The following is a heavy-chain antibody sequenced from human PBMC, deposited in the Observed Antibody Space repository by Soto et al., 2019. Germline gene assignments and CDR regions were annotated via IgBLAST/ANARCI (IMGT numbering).Heavy chain of an antibody. CDR3: XXDLAVALIDY. V-gene: IGHV1-18*01. CDR1: GYSFTSYG. CDR2: ISADNGNT. Sequence: QVQLVQSGAEVKRPGASVKVSCKASGYSFTSYGISWVRQAPGQGLEWMGWISADNGNTTYAQKLQGRGTMTTDTSTITAYMXLXXLXSDDTAVYYXXXDLAVALIDYWGQGTLVTVSS. D-gene: IGHD6-19*01. J-gene: IGHJ4*02.